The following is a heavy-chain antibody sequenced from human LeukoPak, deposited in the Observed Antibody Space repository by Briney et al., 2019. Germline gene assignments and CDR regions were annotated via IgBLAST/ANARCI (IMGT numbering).Heavy chain of an antibody. Sequence: SETLSPTCTVSGGSISSYYWSWIRQPPGKGLEWIGYIYYSGSTNYNPSLKSRVTISVDTSKNQFSLKLSSVTAADTAGYYSARAPAGGFVYWFDPWGQGTLVTVSS. J-gene: IGHJ5*02. CDR2: IYYSGST. D-gene: IGHD3-10*01. CDR1: GGSISSYY. CDR3: ARAPAGGFVYWFDP. V-gene: IGHV4-59*01.